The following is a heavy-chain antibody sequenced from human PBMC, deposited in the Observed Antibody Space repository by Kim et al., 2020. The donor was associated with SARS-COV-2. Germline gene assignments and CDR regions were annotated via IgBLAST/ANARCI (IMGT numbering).Heavy chain of an antibody. D-gene: IGHD6-13*01. J-gene: IGHJ2*01. CDR1: GGSISSSSYY. CDR2: IYYSGST. V-gene: IGHV4-39*01. Sequence: SETLSLTCTASGGSISSSSYYWGWIRHPPGKGREWIGSIYYSGSTYYNPSLKSRVTISVDTSKNQFSLKLSSVTATDTAVYYCASHVGSSSWYGRGYWY. CDR3: ASHVGSSSWYGRGYWY.